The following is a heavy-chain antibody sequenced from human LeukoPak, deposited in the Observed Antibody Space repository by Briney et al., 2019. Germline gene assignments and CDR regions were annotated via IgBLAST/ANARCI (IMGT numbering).Heavy chain of an antibody. CDR2: IYSGGSI. CDR1: GLIVSSNY. V-gene: IGHV3-53*01. CDR3: ARALNGFDI. Sequence: PGGSLRLSCAASGLIVSSNYMTWVRQAPGKGLEWVSVIYSGGSIYYADSVKGRFTISRDNSRNTLYLQMNSLRAEDTAAYYCARALNGFDIWGPGTLVTVSS. J-gene: IGHJ3*02.